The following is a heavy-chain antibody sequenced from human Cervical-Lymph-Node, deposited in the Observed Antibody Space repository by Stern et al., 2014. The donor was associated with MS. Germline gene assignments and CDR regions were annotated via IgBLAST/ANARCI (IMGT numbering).Heavy chain of an antibody. Sequence: VQLEESGAEVKKPGASVKVSCKASGYTFTSYYMHWVRQAPGQGLEWMGIINPSGGSTSYAQKFQGRVTMTRDTSTSTVYMELSSLRSEDTAVYYCARGIAAPPYYYYGMDVWGQGTTVTVSS. CDR3: ARGIAAPPYYYYGMDV. V-gene: IGHV1-46*01. D-gene: IGHD6-13*01. CDR1: GYTFTSYY. J-gene: IGHJ6*02. CDR2: INPSGGST.